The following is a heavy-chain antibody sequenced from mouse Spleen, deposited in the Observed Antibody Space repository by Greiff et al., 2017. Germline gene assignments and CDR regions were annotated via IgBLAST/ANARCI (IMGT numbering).Heavy chain of an antibody. D-gene: IGHD2-4*01. Sequence: QVQLQQSGPGLVAPSQSLSITCTISGFSLTSYGVHWVRQPPGKGLEWLVVIWSDGSTTYNSALKSRLSISKDNSKSQVFLKMNSLQTDDTAMYYCARPYDYEGYAMDYWGQGTSVTVSS. CDR2: IWSDGST. J-gene: IGHJ4*01. CDR1: GFSLTSYG. V-gene: IGHV2-6-1*01. CDR3: ARPYDYEGYAMDY.